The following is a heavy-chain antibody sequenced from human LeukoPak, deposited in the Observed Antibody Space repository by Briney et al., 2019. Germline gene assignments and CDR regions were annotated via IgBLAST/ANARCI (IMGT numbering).Heavy chain of an antibody. D-gene: IGHD4-17*01. CDR3: ARRASYGDYGYYYYYYMDV. Sequence: PSETLSLTCTVSGGSISSSSYYWGWIRQPPGKGLEWIGSIYYSGSTYYNPSLKSRVTISVDTSKNQFSLKLSSVTAADTAVYYCARRASYGDYGYYYYYYMDVWGKGTTVTVSS. J-gene: IGHJ6*03. V-gene: IGHV4-39*07. CDR2: IYYSGST. CDR1: GGSISSSSYY.